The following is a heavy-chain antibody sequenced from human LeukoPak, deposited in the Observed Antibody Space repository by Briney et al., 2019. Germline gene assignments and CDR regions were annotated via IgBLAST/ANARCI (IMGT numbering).Heavy chain of an antibody. CDR1: GFTVSTNY. CDR2: IYIGDTT. V-gene: IGHV3-53*01. CDR3: ARDSGYIYGQGLPAGFDY. Sequence: GGSLRLSCAASGFTVSTNYMSWVRQAPGKGLEWVSLIYIGDTTSYADSVKGRFTISRDSSTNTLYLQMNSLRAEDTAVYYCARDSGYIYGQGLPAGFDYWGQGTLVTVSS. J-gene: IGHJ4*02. D-gene: IGHD5-18*01.